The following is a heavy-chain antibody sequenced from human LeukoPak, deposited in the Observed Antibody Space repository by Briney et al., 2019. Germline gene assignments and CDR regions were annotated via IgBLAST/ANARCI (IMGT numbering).Heavy chain of an antibody. CDR2: ISGSGGNT. CDR3: AKTMKFSGYDLDY. J-gene: IGHJ4*02. Sequence: GGSLRLSCAASGFTFSDYAMTWVRQAPGKGLEWVSVISGSGGNTYYADAVKGRFTISRDNSKSTLYLQMNSLRGEDTAVYYCAKTMKFSGYDLDYWGQGTLVTVSS. V-gene: IGHV3-23*01. CDR1: GFTFSDYA. D-gene: IGHD5-12*01.